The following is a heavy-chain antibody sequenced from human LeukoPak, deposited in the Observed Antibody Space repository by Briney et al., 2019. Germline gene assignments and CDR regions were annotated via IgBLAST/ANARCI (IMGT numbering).Heavy chain of an antibody. CDR1: GGSINSNLYH. CDR2: VFHTGNA. D-gene: IGHD1-1*01. CDR3: ARQIVGTFWNYYWSYIDV. Sequence: SETLSLTCSVSGGSINSNLYHWGWLRQPPGKGLERVGNVFHTGNAYYSPSLESRVDISVDMSKTQFYLKLTAVTAAATALYYCARQIVGTFWNYYWSYIDVWGKGTSVSVSS. V-gene: IGHV4-39*01. J-gene: IGHJ6*03.